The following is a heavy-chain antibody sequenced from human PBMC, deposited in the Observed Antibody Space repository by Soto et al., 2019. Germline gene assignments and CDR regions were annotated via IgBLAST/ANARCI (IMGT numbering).Heavy chain of an antibody. D-gene: IGHD4-17*01. Sequence: QVQLVQSGAEVKKHGASVKVSCKTCGCTFTRYDINWVRQATGQGLEWMGWMNPKSGYTGSAQRFQGRITMTRDTSINTAYMELSSLRSEDTAMYYCARTDGDLDYWGQGTLVTVSS. CDR3: ARTDGDLDY. CDR1: GCTFTRYD. V-gene: IGHV1-8*01. CDR2: MNPKSGYT. J-gene: IGHJ4*01.